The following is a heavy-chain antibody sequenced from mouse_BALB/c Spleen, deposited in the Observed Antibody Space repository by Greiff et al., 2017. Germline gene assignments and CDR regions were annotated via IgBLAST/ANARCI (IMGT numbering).Heavy chain of an antibody. CDR2: IDTSDSYT. CDR3: AREGDGYYVDY. D-gene: IGHD2-3*01. CDR1: GYTFTDYW. J-gene: IGHJ4*01. V-gene: IGHV1-69*01. Sequence: VQLQQSGAELVMPGASVKMSCKASGYTFTDYWMHWVKQRPGQGLEWIGAIDTSDSYTSYNQKFKGKATLTVDESSSTAYMQLSSLTSEDSAVYYCAREGDGYYVDYWGQGTSVTVSS.